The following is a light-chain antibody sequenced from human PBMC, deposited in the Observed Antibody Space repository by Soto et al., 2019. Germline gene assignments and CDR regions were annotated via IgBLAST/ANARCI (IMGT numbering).Light chain of an antibody. Sequence: EIVLTQSPATLSLSPGERATLSCRASQTVNSRLAWYQHKPGQAPRLLIYHTSNRATGIPARFSGSGSGTDGTLTSSRIEPEDVAPYYGHQRQSGPRTIGLGTRLDIK. CDR3: HQRQSGPRT. V-gene: IGKV3-11*01. J-gene: IGKJ1*01. CDR1: QTVNSR. CDR2: HTS.